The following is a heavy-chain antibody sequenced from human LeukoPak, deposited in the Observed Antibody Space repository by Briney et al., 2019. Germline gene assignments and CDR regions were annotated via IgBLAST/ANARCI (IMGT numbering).Heavy chain of an antibody. J-gene: IGHJ6*03. CDR1: GYTFTSYD. CDR2: MNPNSGNT. D-gene: IGHD3-3*01. CDR3: ARGRNDFWSGYSYYMDV. V-gene: IGHV1-8*01. Sequence: GASVKVSCKASGYTFTSYDINWVRQATGQGLEWMGWMNPNSGNTGYAQKFQGRVTMTRNTSISTAYMELSSLRSEDTAVYYCARGRNDFWSGYSYYMDVWGKGTTVTVS.